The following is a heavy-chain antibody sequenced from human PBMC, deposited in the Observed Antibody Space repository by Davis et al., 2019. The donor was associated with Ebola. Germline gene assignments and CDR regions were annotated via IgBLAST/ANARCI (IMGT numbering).Heavy chain of an antibody. D-gene: IGHD3-9*01. CDR2: IDWDYDK. J-gene: IGHJ3*02. CDR3: ARTDDKRAGDAFDI. V-gene: IGHV2-70*01. CDR1: GFSLSTSGMC. Sequence: SGPTLVTPPQTLTLTCSFSGFSLSTSGMCVSWIRQPPGKALEWLALIDWDYDKYYSTSLKTRLTISKDTSKIQVVLTMTNMDPVDTATYYCARTDDKRAGDAFDIWGQGTMVTVSS.